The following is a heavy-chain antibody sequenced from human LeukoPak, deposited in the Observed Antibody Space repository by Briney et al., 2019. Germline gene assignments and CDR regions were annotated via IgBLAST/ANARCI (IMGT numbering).Heavy chain of an antibody. CDR3: ARTPEFWSGPNDY. Sequence: GESLKISCKGSGYSFTSYWIGWVRQMPGKGQEWMGIIYPGDSDTRYSPSFQGQVTISADKSISTAYLQWSSLKASDTAMYYCARTPEFWSGPNDYWGQGTLVTVSS. V-gene: IGHV5-51*01. CDR2: IYPGDSDT. CDR1: GYSFTSYW. J-gene: IGHJ4*02. D-gene: IGHD3-3*01.